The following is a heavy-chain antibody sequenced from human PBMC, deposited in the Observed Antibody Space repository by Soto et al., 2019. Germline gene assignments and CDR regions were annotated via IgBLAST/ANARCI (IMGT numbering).Heavy chain of an antibody. CDR1: GYTFSNYG. D-gene: IGHD6-19*01. CDR3: SRFIMVGGWFDPNYYHGMDV. V-gene: IGHV1-18*01. CDR2: ISGYNGNT. J-gene: IGHJ6*02. Sequence: QVQLVQSGAEVKKPGASVTVSCKTSGYTFSNYGINWVRQAPGQGLEWMGWISGYNGNTNYAQTVQGRVTMTTDTSTGTVYMELRSLKSGDTAIYYCSRFIMVGGWFDPNYYHGMDVWGQGTTVTVSS.